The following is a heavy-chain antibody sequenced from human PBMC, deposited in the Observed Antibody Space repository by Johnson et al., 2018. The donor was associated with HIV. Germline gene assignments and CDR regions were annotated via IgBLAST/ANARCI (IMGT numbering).Heavy chain of an antibody. V-gene: IGHV3-72*01. D-gene: IGHD3-16*01. CDR2: SRNKANSYTT. CDR3: ARDRSDSAWGDACDI. Sequence: VQLVESGGGLVQPGGSLRLSCAASGFTFSAHYMDWVRQAPGKGLEWVGRSRNKANSYTTENAATVKDRFTFSRDDLKNSLYLQMDSLKTEDTAVYYCARDRSDSAWGDACDIWGQGTMVTVSP. J-gene: IGHJ3*02. CDR1: GFTFSAHY.